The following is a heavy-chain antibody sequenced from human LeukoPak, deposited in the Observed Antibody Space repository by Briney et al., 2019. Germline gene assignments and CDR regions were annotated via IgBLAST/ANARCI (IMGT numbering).Heavy chain of an antibody. D-gene: IGHD3-22*01. CDR1: GGSISSGGYS. CDR3: ASNYYDSSGYYYGLEYFQH. J-gene: IGHJ1*01. CDR2: LYHSGST. V-gene: IGHV4-30-2*01. Sequence: SQTLSLTCAVSGGSISSGGYSWSWIRQPPGKGLEWIGYLYHSGSTYYNPSLKSRVTISVDRSKNQFSLKLSSVTAADTAVYYCASNYYDSSGYYYGLEYFQHWGQGTLVTVSS.